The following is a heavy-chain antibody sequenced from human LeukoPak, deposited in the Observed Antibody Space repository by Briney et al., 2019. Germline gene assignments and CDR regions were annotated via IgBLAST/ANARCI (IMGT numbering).Heavy chain of an antibody. Sequence: GRSLRLSCAASGFTFDDYTMHWVRQAPGKGLEWVSLISWDGGSTFYADSVKGRFTISRDNSKNSLYLQMNRLRTEDTALYYCAKEGRVAAAGIIGGTQGYYYYYMDVWGKGTTVTVFS. CDR3: AKEGRVAAAGIIGGTQGYYYYYMDV. D-gene: IGHD6-13*01. CDR1: GFTFDDYT. J-gene: IGHJ6*03. CDR2: ISWDGGST. V-gene: IGHV3-43*01.